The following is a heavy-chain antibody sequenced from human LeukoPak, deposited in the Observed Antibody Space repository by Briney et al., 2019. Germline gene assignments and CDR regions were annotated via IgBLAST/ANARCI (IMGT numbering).Heavy chain of an antibody. CDR3: AREGYSQGYYMDV. CDR2: LYTSGST. D-gene: IGHD5-24*01. Sequence: SETLSLTCTVSGASINSGSFYWVWIRQTAGKGLEWIGRLYTSGSTKNNPSLRSRVSISADTSKNQFSLNLTSVTAADTAVYYCAREGYSQGYYMDVWGKGTTVTVSS. CDR1: GASINSGSFY. J-gene: IGHJ6*03. V-gene: IGHV4-61*02.